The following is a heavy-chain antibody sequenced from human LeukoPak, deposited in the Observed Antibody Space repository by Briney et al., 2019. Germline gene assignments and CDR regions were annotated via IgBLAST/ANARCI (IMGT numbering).Heavy chain of an antibody. D-gene: IGHD4-17*01. J-gene: IGHJ4*02. CDR1: GFTFSSCA. Sequence: PGGSLRLSCAASGFTFSSCAMNWVGQAPGKGLEGVSSISGSGASTYDADSVKGRFTISRDNSKNTLYLQMNSLRAEDTAIYYCAKDRYGDYSFDSWGQGTLVTVSS. CDR2: ISGSGAST. V-gene: IGHV3-23*01. CDR3: AKDRYGDYSFDS.